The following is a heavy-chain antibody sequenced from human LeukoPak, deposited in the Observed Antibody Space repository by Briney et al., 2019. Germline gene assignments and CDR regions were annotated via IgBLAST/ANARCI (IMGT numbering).Heavy chain of an antibody. CDR2: IYYSGST. CDR3: ARWLQLDDAFDI. J-gene: IGHJ3*02. CDR1: GGSISSSGYF. V-gene: IGHV4-39*07. Sequence: PSETLSLTCTVSGGSISSSGYFWGWIRQPPGKGLEWIGNIYYSGSTYNNPSLKSRLTISVDTSKNQFSLKLSSVTAADTAVYYCARWLQLDDAFDIWGQGTMVTIS. D-gene: IGHD1-1*01.